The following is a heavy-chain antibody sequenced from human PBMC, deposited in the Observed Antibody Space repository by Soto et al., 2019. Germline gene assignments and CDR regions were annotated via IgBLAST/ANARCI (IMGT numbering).Heavy chain of an antibody. CDR3: TTGDTAMVHAFDI. CDR1: GFTFSNAW. CDR2: IKSKTDGGTT. J-gene: IGHJ3*02. V-gene: IGHV3-15*01. Sequence: GGSLRLSCAASGFTFSNAWMSWVRQAPGKGLEWVGRIKSKTDGGTTDYAAPVKGRFTISRDDSKNTLYLQMNSLKTEDTAVYYCTTGDTAMVHAFDIWGQGTMVTVSS. D-gene: IGHD5-18*01.